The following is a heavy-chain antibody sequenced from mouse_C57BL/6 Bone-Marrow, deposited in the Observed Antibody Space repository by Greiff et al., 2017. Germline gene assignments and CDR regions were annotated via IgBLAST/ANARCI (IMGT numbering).Heavy chain of an antibody. CDR1: GYTFTSYD. D-gene: IGHD1-1*01. Sequence: QVQLKQSGPELVKPGASVKLSCKASGYTFTSYDINWVKQRPGQGLEWIGWINPRDGSTKYTEKFKGKATLTVDTSSSTAYMELPSLTSEDAAVYCCTRLEFDGSSGDRYVDVWGTGTTVTVSS. CDR3: TRLEFDGSSGDRYVDV. J-gene: IGHJ1*03. CDR2: INPRDGST. V-gene: IGHV1-85*01.